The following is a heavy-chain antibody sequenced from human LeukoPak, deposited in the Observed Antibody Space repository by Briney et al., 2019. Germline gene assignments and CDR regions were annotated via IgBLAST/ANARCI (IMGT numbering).Heavy chain of an antibody. J-gene: IGHJ4*02. V-gene: IGHV3-73*01. CDR3: VMEYFDQ. Sequence: GGSLTLSCAASGFTFSDSAMHWVRQASGKGLEWVGRIRSKANSYATSYAASVKGKFTISRDDSKNTAYLQMNSLRTEDTAVYYCVMEYFDQWGQGTLVTVSS. CDR1: GFTFSDSA. D-gene: IGHD3-3*01. CDR2: IRSKANSYAT.